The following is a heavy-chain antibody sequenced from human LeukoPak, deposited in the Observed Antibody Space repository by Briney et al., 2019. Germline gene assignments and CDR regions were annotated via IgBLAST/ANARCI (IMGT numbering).Heavy chain of an antibody. Sequence: GGSLRLSCAASGFTFSSYAMIWVRQAPGRGLEWVSGILGSGGSAYYADSVKGRVTVSRDNSKNTLYMQMNSLRAEDTPVYYCAKEGSVQSFEYWGQGTLVTVSS. CDR3: AKEGSVQSFEY. J-gene: IGHJ4*02. CDR1: GFTFSSYA. CDR2: ILGSGGSA. V-gene: IGHV3-23*01. D-gene: IGHD3-10*01.